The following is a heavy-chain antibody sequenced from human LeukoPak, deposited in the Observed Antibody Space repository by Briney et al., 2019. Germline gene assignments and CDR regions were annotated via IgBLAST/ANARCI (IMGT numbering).Heavy chain of an antibody. V-gene: IGHV4-34*01. CDR3: ARGRHDITMIVVVMTSVSYYLDV. CDR2: INHSGST. CDR1: GGSFSGYY. J-gene: IGHJ6*03. D-gene: IGHD3-22*01. Sequence: SETLSLTCAVYGGSFSGYYWSWIRQPPGKGLEWIGEINHSGSTNYNPSLKSRVTISVDTSKNQFSLKLSSVTAADTAVYYCARGRHDITMIVVVMTSVSYYLDVWGKGTTVTAS.